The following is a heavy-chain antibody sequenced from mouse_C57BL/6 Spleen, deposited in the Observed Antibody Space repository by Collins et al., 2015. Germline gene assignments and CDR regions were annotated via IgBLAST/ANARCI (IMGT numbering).Heavy chain of an antibody. CDR2: INYDGSST. CDR1: GFTFSDYY. D-gene: IGHD2-2*01. Sequence: EVKLVESEGGLMQPGSSMKLSCTASGFTFSDYYMAWVRQVPEKGLEWVANINYDGSSTYYLDSLKSRFIISRDNAKNILYLQMSSLKSEDTATYYCAREGDGYDEGFAYWGQGTLVTVSA. CDR3: AREGDGYDEGFAY. V-gene: IGHV5-16*01. J-gene: IGHJ3*01.